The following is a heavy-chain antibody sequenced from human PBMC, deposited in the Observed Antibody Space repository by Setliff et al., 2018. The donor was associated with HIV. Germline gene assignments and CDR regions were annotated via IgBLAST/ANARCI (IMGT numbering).Heavy chain of an antibody. CDR3: ARHGAFYYYYYMDV. CDR2: IYYSGST. CDR1: AGSIRSSTYY. J-gene: IGHJ6*03. Sequence: PSETLSLTCTVSAGSIRSSTYYWAWIRQPPGKGLEWIGTIYYSGSTYYNPSLKSRATISVDMSKNQFSLRLSSVTAADTAVYYCARHGAFYYYYYMDVWGKGSTVTVSS. V-gene: IGHV4-39*01.